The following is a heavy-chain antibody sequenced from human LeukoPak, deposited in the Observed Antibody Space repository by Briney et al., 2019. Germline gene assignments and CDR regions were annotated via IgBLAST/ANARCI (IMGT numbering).Heavy chain of an antibody. CDR1: GGSISSYY. V-gene: IGHV4-34*01. Sequence: SETLSLTCTVSGGSISSYYWSWIRQPPGKGLEWIGEINHSGSTNYNPSLKSRVTISVDKSKNQFSLKLSSVTAADTAVYYCARLTMIVVVPTDAFDIWGQGTMVTVSS. CDR3: ARLTMIVVVPTDAFDI. J-gene: IGHJ3*02. D-gene: IGHD3-22*01. CDR2: INHSGST.